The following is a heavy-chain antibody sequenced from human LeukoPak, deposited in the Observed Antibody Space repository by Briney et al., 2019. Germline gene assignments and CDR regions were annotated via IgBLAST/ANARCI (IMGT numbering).Heavy chain of an antibody. CDR2: ISYDGSNK. V-gene: IGHV3-30*04. CDR1: GGTFSSYA. J-gene: IGHJ4*02. Sequence: SCKASGGTFSSYAISWVRQAPGKGLEWVAVISYDGSNKYYADSVKGRFTISRDNSKNTLYLQMNSLRAEDTAVYYCARGYYDFWSGYFDYWGQGTLVTVSS. CDR3: ARGYYDFWSGYFDY. D-gene: IGHD3-3*01.